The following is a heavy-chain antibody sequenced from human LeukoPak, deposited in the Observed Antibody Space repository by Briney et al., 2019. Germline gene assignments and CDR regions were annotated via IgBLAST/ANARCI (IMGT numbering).Heavy chain of an antibody. CDR1: GFTFNNAW. J-gene: IGHJ4*02. V-gene: IGHV3-7*01. CDR2: INQDGSEK. Sequence: PGGSLRLSSAASGFTFNNAWMSWVRQAPGKGLEWVANINQDGSEKYYVDSVKGRFTISRDNAKKSLYLQMNSLRADDTAVYYCARDGGPFDSWGQGTLVTVSS. D-gene: IGHD3-16*01. CDR3: ARDGGPFDS.